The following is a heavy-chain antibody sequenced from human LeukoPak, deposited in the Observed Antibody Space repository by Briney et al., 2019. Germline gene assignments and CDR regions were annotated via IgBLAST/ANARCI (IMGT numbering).Heavy chain of an antibody. CDR1: GGSIRSAGYS. Sequence: SETLSLTCSVSGGSIRSAGYSWYWIRQFPGRGLEWIGYIYYSGNTAYNPSLKSRVTISLDTSENQFSLNLTSVTAADTAVYFCARDGATGVLDHWGQGTLVTVSS. CDR3: ARDGATGVLDH. CDR2: IYYSGNT. V-gene: IGHV4-31*03. D-gene: IGHD1-1*01. J-gene: IGHJ4*02.